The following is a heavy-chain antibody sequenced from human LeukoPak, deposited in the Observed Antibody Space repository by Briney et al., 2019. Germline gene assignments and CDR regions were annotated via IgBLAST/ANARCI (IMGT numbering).Heavy chain of an antibody. D-gene: IGHD6-19*01. J-gene: IGHJ1*01. CDR2: INPSSGST. CDR1: GYTFTSLY. CDR3: ARDTASVWYSSGWYEYFQH. Sequence: ASVKVSCKASGYTFTSLYMHWVRQAPGQGLEWMGVINPSSGSTSNAQKFQGRVTMTRDTSTSTVYMELSSLRSEDTAVYYCARDTASVWYSSGWYEYFQHWGQGTLVTAPS. V-gene: IGHV1-46*01.